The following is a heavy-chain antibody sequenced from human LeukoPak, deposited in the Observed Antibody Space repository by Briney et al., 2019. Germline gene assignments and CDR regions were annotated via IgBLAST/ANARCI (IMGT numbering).Heavy chain of an antibody. D-gene: IGHD3-22*01. V-gene: IGHV1-18*01. CDR3: AAYYDSSGYLDY. J-gene: IGHJ4*02. CDR1: GYTFTSYG. CDR2: ISAYNGNT. Sequence: GASVKVSCKASGYTFTSYGISWVRQAPGQGLEWMGWISAYNGNTNYAQKLQGRVTMTTDTSTSTAYMELSSLRSEDTAVYYCAAYYDSSGYLDYWGQGTLVTVSS.